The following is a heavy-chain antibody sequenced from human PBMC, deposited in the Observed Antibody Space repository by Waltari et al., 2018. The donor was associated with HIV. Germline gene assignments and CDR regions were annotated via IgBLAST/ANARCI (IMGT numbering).Heavy chain of an antibody. V-gene: IGHV3-33*01. CDR1: GFTFRSRG. D-gene: IGHD3-3*01. J-gene: IGHJ4*02. CDR3: ARDPGLFWSCYSNYFDY. Sequence: QVQLVESGGGVVQPGRSLRLSCAASGFTFRSRGMHWVLRGPGKGREWVEALGYDGTDAKYADSVRGRFAVSRDNSKNTLYLQMNSLRVDDTAVYYCARDPGLFWSCYSNYFDYWGQGTLVTVSS. CDR2: LGYDGTDA.